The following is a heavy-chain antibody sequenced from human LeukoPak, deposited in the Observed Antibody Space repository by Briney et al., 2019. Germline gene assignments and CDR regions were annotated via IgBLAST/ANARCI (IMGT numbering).Heavy chain of an antibody. Sequence: PGRSLRLSCAASGFIFDDYAMHWVRQAPGKGLEWVSGISWNSGSIGYADSVKGRFTISRDNAKNSLYLQMNSLRAEDTAVYYCARASSGFFDYWGQGTLVTVSS. CDR3: ARASSGFFDY. CDR2: ISWNSGSI. D-gene: IGHD6-19*01. V-gene: IGHV3-9*01. J-gene: IGHJ4*02. CDR1: GFIFDDYA.